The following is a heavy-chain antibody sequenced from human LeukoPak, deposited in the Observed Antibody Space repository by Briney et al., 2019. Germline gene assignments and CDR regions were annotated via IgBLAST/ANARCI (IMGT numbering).Heavy chain of an antibody. J-gene: IGHJ3*02. CDR1: GFTFDDYA. CDR2: ISWNSGNI. V-gene: IGHV3-9*01. CDR3: VKDIRGGDYYGSGTLSAHAFDI. D-gene: IGHD3-10*01. Sequence: PGRSLRLSCAASGFTFDDYAMHWVRQAPGKGLEWVSGISWNSGNIGYADSVKGRFTISRDSAKNSLYLQMNSLRTEDTALYYCVKDIRGGDYYGSGTLSAHAFDIWGQGTMVTVSS.